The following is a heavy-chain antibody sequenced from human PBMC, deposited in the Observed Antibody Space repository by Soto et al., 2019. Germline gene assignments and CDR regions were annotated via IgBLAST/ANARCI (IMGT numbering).Heavy chain of an antibody. CDR1: GGSISSSTYY. CDR3: ARSTLYYDNRY. V-gene: IGHV4-39*01. CDR2: IYYSGST. J-gene: IGHJ4*02. D-gene: IGHD3-22*01. Sequence: SETLSVTCTVSGGSISSSTYYWGWIRQPPGKGLEWIGSIYYSGSTYYNPSLKSRVTISVDTSKNQFSLKLSSVTAADSAVYYCARSTLYYDNRYWGQGTLVTVSS.